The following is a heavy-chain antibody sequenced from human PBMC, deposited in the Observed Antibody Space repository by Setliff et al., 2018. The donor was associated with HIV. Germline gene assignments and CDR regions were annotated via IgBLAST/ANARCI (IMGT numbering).Heavy chain of an antibody. CDR3: ARGAYIKMNYCFDY. D-gene: IGHD3-16*01. Sequence: SETLSLTCTVSGGSITGPSYSWGWIRQPPGKGLEWIGEINHIGGNTNHNPSLKSRVTISVDTSKSQFSLKLTSVTAADTAVYYCARGAYIKMNYCFDYWGRGTLVTVS. CDR1: GGSITGPSYS. CDR2: INHIGGNT. J-gene: IGHJ4*02. V-gene: IGHV4-39*07.